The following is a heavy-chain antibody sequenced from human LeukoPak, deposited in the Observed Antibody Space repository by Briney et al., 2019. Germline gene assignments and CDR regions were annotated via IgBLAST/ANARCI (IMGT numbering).Heavy chain of an antibody. CDR2: INAGNGNT. CDR1: GYTFTSYA. CDR3: ARRGDFSSSAFDY. V-gene: IGHV1-3*01. D-gene: IGHD6-6*01. Sequence: ASVKVSCKASGYTFTSYAMHWVRQAPGQRLEWMGRINAGNGNTKYSQKFQGRVTITRDTSASTAYMELSSLRSEDTAVYYCARRGDFSSSAFDYWGQGTLVTVSS. J-gene: IGHJ4*02.